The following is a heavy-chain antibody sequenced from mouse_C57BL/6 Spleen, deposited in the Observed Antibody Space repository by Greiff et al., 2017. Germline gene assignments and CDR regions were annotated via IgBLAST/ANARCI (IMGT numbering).Heavy chain of an antibody. CDR2: IRNKANGYTT. D-gene: IGHD2-5*01. J-gene: IGHJ1*03. Sequence: EVKLMESGGGLVQPGGSLSLSCAASGFTFTDYYMSWVRQPPGKALEWLGFIRNKANGYTTEYSASVKGRFTISRDNSQSILYLQMNALRAEDSATYYCARREYYSNYGWYFDVWGTGTTVTVSS. V-gene: IGHV7-3*01. CDR3: ARREYYSNYGWYFDV. CDR1: GFTFTDYY.